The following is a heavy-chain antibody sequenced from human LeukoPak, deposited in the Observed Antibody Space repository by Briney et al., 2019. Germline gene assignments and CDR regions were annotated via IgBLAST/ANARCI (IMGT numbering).Heavy chain of an antibody. CDR1: GGSISSSSYY. Sequence: SETLSLTCTVSGGSISSSSYYWGWIRQPPGKGLEWIGSIYYRGSTYYNPSLKSRVTISVDTSKNQFSLKLSSVTAADTAVYYCARLYCSSTSCYEFDYWGQGTLVTVSS. CDR2: IYYRGST. D-gene: IGHD2-2*01. CDR3: ARLYCSSTSCYEFDY. V-gene: IGHV4-39*07. J-gene: IGHJ4*02.